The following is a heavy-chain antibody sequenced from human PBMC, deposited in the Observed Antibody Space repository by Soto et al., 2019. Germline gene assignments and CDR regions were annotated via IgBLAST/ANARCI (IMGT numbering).Heavy chain of an antibody. V-gene: IGHV5-51*01. CDR2: IYPGDSNT. CDR3: ARQGYCTNTACYTVDY. D-gene: IGHD2-2*02. J-gene: IGHJ4*02. CDR1: GYSFTSYW. Sequence: PGESLKISCQGSGYSFTSYWIGWVRQMPGKGLEWMGIIYPGDSNTRYSTSFQGQVTISADKSINTAYLQWSSLRASETAMYYCARQGYCTNTACYTVDYWGQGTLVTVSS.